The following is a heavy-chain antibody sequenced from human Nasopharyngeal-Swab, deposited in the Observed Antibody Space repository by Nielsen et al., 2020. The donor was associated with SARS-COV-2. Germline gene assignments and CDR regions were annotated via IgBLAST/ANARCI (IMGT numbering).Heavy chain of an antibody. CDR1: GVSITSQY. Sequence: GSLRPSCTVSGVSITSQYWSWIRQPPGKGLEWIGYISHNSSTSYNPSLKSRVTMSMDTSKKQFSLRLRSVTAADTAVYYCAKEGATGWFGPWGQGTLVTVSS. CDR3: AKEGATGWFGP. J-gene: IGHJ5*02. V-gene: IGHV4-59*11. CDR2: ISHNSST.